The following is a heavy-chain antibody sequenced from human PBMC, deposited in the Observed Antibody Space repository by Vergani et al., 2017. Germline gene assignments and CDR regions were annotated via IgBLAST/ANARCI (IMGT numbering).Heavy chain of an antibody. D-gene: IGHD3-9*01. CDR1: GFTFSSYS. CDR2: ISSSSSTI. Sequence: EVQLLESGGGLVQPGGSLRLSCAASGFTFSSYSMNWVRQAPGKGLEWVSYISSSSSTIYYADSVKGRFTISRDNAKNSLYLQMNSLRDEDTAVYYCARATTYYDILTDDYWGQGTLVTVSS. CDR3: ARATTYYDILTDDY. V-gene: IGHV3-48*02. J-gene: IGHJ4*02.